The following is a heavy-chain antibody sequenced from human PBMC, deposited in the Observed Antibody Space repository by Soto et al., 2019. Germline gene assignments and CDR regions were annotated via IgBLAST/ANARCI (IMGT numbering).Heavy chain of an antibody. Sequence: PGGSLRLSCSASGFTFSFYTMSWFRQAPGGGLEWVSAISGSGGSTYYADSVKGRFTISRDNSKNTLYLQMNSLRAEDTAVYYCADGDGYYYGMDVWGQGTTVTVSS. V-gene: IGHV3-23*01. CDR2: ISGSGGST. D-gene: IGHD4-17*01. CDR3: ADGDGYYYGMDV. CDR1: GFTFSFYT. J-gene: IGHJ6*02.